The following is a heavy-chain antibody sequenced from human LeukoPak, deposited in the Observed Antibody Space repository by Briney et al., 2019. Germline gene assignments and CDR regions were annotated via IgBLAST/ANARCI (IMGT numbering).Heavy chain of an antibody. CDR3: ARPLGTFDYYYGMDV. Sequence: GGSLSLSCAASGFTFGNYAMTWVRQAPGKGLEWVSTLSGGGEITYYADSVNGRFTISRDNSRNTLFLQMNSLRAEDTAVYYCARPLGTFDYYYGMDVWDQGTTVTVSS. CDR2: LSGGGEIT. J-gene: IGHJ6*02. V-gene: IGHV3-23*01. CDR1: GFTFGNYA. D-gene: IGHD7-27*01.